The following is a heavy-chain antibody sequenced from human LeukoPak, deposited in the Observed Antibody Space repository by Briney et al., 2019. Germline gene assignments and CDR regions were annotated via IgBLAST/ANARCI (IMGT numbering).Heavy chain of an antibody. V-gene: IGHV1-69*04. CDR1: GGTFSSYA. J-gene: IGHJ4*02. CDR2: ITPILGIA. Sequence: SVKVSCKASGGTFSSYAISWVRQAPGQGLEWMGRITPILGIANYAQKFQGRVTITADKSTSTAYMELSSLRSEDTAVYYCASVDTNVGYWGQGTLVTVSS. D-gene: IGHD2-8*01. CDR3: ASVDTNVGY.